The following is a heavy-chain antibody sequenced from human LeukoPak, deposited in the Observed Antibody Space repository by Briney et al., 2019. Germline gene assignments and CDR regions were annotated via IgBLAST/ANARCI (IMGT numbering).Heavy chain of an antibody. CDR3: AQVRIVGATRAFDY. V-gene: IGHV1-8*03. J-gene: IGHJ4*02. D-gene: IGHD1-26*01. CDR2: MNPNSGNT. Sequence: GASVKVSCKASGYTFTSYDINWVRQATGQGLEWMGRMNPNSGNTGYAQKFQGRVTITRNTSISTAYMELSSLRSEDTAVYYCAQVRIVGATRAFDYWGQGTLVTVSS. CDR1: GYTFTSYD.